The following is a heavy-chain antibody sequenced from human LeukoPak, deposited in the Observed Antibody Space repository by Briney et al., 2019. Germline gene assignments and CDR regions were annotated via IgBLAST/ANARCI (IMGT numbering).Heavy chain of an antibody. CDR3: ASGIVGATPFDY. CDR1: GGSINSYY. CDR2: TYYSGST. J-gene: IGHJ4*02. Sequence: SETLSLTCTVSGGSINSYYWSWIRQTPGKGLEWIGSTYYSGSTYYNPSLKSRVTISVDTSKNQFSLKLSSVTAADTAVYYCASGIVGATPFDYWGQGTLVTVSS. D-gene: IGHD1-26*01. V-gene: IGHV4-59*05.